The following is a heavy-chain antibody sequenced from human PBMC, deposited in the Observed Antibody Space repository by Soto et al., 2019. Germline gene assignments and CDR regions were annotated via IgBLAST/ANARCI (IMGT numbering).Heavy chain of an antibody. J-gene: IGHJ4*02. Sequence: EVQLMESGGGLVQPGGSLRLSCAASGFTFTNYWTHWVRQAPGKGLVWVSCIGGDGSTTYADSVKGRFTLSIDNAKNTLYLQMNSLRAEDTSMYYCARDGGSADIDFDHWGQGTLLTVSS. V-gene: IGHV3-74*01. CDR1: GFTFTNYW. D-gene: IGHD2-15*01. CDR3: ARDGGSADIDFDH. CDR2: IGGDGST.